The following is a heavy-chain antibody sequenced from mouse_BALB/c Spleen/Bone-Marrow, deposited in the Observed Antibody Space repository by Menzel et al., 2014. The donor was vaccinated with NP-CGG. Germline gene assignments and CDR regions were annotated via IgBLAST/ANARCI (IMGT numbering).Heavy chain of an antibody. CDR2: INPSSGYT. Sequence: VQLQQSGAELARPGASVKMSCKASGYTFTSYTMHWVKQRPGQGLECIGYINPSSGYTNYNQKFKDKATLTADKSSSTAYMQLSSLTSEDSAVYYCARWANWDGFAYWGQGTLVTVSA. V-gene: IGHV1-4*01. CDR3: ARWANWDGFAY. CDR1: GYTFTSYT. J-gene: IGHJ3*01. D-gene: IGHD4-1*02.